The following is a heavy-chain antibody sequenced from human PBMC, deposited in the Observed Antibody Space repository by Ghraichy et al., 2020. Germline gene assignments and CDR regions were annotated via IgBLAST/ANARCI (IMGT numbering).Heavy chain of an antibody. V-gene: IGHV5-51*01. J-gene: IGHJ4*02. CDR3: AIADAWTGGYSGYGGGIAVGY. D-gene: IGHD5-12*01. Sequence: GESLNISCKGSEYSFTSDWIGWVRQMPGKGLEWMGIIYPGDSDTRYSPSFQGQVTISADKSISTAYLQWSSLKASDTAMYYCAIADAWTGGYSGYGGGIAVGYWCQGSLVTVCS. CDR2: IYPGDSDT. CDR1: EYSFTSDW.